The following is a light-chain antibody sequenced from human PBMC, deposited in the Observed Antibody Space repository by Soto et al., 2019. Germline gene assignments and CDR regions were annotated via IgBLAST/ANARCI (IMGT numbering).Light chain of an antibody. V-gene: IGLV2-14*01. Sequence: QSALTQPASVSGSPGQSITISCAGTRRDIGASNSVSWYQHLPGRSPTLIIYEATNRPSGVSERCSGSKAGDTASLTISGLQADDESEFFCISYKTDDTFVFGGATKVTVL. J-gene: IGLJ1*01. CDR1: RRDIGASNS. CDR3: ISYKTDDTFV. CDR2: EAT.